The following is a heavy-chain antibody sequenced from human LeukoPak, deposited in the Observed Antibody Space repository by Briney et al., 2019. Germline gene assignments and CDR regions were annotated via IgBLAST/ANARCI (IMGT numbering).Heavy chain of an antibody. Sequence: GGSLRLSCAASGFTFSVYSMNWVRQAPGRGLEWVSSISGSSGSIYYADSLKGRFTISRDNANNSLFLQMGSLRAEDTAVYYCATYTHWVAGDVWGQGTTVTVSS. CDR1: GFTFSVYS. CDR2: ISGSSGSI. D-gene: IGHD3-16*01. J-gene: IGHJ6*02. V-gene: IGHV3-21*01. CDR3: ATYTHWVAGDV.